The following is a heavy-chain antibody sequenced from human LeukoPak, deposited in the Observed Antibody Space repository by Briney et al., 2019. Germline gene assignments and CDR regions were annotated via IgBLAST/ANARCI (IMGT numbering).Heavy chain of an antibody. V-gene: IGHV3-30*02. CDR3: AKDRCSSSTCREAFEI. CDR2: IWYDGKNDQ. D-gene: IGHD2-2*01. CDR1: GFTFSRYG. Sequence: PGGSLRLSCAVSGFTFSRYGMHWIRQAPGKGMEWVAFIWYDGKNDQEYAESVKGRFTISRDNSKNTLYLQMNSLRTEDTPMYYCAKDRCSSSTCREAFEIWGQGSLVTVSS. J-gene: IGHJ3*02.